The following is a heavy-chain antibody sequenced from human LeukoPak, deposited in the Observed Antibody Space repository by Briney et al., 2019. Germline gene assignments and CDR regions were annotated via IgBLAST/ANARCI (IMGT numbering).Heavy chain of an antibody. CDR3: ARVLHAPYLIDS. CDR2: VFRLQTVRT. D-gene: IGHD2-8*01. V-gene: IGHV4-38-2*02. Sequence: SETLSLTCTASASSITSTYYWAWFRQPPGKGLEWIATVFRLQTVRTFNNPSLESRVTMSLDPSQSQFSLNLTSVTAADTALYFCARVLHAPYLIDSWGQGTLVTVSS. J-gene: IGHJ4*02. CDR1: ASSITSTYY.